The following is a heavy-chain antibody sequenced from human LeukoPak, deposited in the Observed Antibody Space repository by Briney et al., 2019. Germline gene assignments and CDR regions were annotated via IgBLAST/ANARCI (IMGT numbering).Heavy chain of an antibody. CDR1: GFTFSSYA. D-gene: IGHD5-12*01. Sequence: GGSLSLSCAASGFTFSSYAMSWVRQAPGKGLEWVSAISGSGGSTYYADSVKGRFTISRDNSKNTLYLQMNSLRAEDTAVYYCAKARYSGYDAHYFDYWGQGTLVTVSS. CDR3: AKARYSGYDAHYFDY. J-gene: IGHJ4*02. V-gene: IGHV3-23*01. CDR2: ISGSGGST.